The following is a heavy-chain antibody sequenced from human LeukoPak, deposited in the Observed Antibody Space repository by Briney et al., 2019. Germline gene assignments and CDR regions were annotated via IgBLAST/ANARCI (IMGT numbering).Heavy chain of an antibody. CDR1: GGSISSYY. CDR2: IYTSGST. CDR3: AREVGSSSPLTKDAFDI. J-gene: IGHJ3*02. Sequence: SETLSLTCTVSGGSISSYYWSWIRQPAGKGLEWIGRIYTSGSTNYNPSLKSRVTISVDTSKNQFSLKLSSVTAADTAVYYCAREVGSSSPLTKDAFDIWGQGTMVTVSS. V-gene: IGHV4-4*07. D-gene: IGHD6-6*01.